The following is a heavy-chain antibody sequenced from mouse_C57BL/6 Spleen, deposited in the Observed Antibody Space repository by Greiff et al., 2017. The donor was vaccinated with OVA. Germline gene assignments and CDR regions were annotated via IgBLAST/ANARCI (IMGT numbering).Heavy chain of an antibody. CDR1: GYAFSSSW. V-gene: IGHV1-82*01. CDR3: ARGGYGGYYAMDY. J-gene: IGHJ4*01. Sequence: QVQLKESGPELVKPGASVKISCKASGYAFSSSWMNWVKQRPGKGLEWIGRIYPGDGDTNYNGKFKGKATLTADKSSSTAYMQLSSLTSEDSAVYFCARGGYGGYYAMDYWGQGTSVTVSS. D-gene: IGHD2-2*01. CDR2: IYPGDGDT.